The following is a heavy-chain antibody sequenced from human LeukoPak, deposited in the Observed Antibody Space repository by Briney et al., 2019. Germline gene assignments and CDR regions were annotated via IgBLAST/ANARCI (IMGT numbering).Heavy chain of an antibody. CDR2: ISWNSGSI. V-gene: IGHV3-9*01. CDR1: GFTFDDYA. Sequence: GRSLRLSCAASGFTFDDYAMHWVRQAPGKGLEWVSGISWNSGSIDYADSVKGRFTISRDNSKNTLYLQMNSLRAEDTAVYYCAKLGLVEAFDIWGQGTMVTVSS. CDR3: AKLGLVEAFDI. D-gene: IGHD2-15*01. J-gene: IGHJ3*02.